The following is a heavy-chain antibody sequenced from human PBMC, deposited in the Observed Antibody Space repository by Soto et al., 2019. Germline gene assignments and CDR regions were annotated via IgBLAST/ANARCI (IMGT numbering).Heavy chain of an antibody. Sequence: SETLSLTCTVSGGSISSSSYYWGWIRQPPGKGLEWIGSIYYSGSTYYNPSLKSRVTISVDTSKNQFSLKLSSVTAADTAVYYCARHGRLFGYSSSWYYYYYMDVWGKGTTVTVSS. CDR2: IYYSGST. J-gene: IGHJ6*03. CDR1: GGSISSSSYY. CDR3: ARHGRLFGYSSSWYYYYYMDV. V-gene: IGHV4-39*01. D-gene: IGHD6-13*01.